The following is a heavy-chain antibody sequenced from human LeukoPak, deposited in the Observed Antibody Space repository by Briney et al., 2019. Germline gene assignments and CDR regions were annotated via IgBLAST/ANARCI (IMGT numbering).Heavy chain of an antibody. J-gene: IGHJ3*02. CDR3: ARVTIPAAGHAFDI. D-gene: IGHD6-13*01. V-gene: IGHV4-61*02. CDR1: DGSISSNSYY. Sequence: PSETLSLTCTVSDGSISSNSYYWSWIRQPAGKGLERIGRIYSSGSTNYNPSLKSRVTISIDTSRDQFSLKLTSVTAADTAVYYCARVTIPAAGHAFDIWGQGTMVTVSS. CDR2: IYSSGST.